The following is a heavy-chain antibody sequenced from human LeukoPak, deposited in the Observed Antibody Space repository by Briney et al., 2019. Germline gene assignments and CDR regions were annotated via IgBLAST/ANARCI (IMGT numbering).Heavy chain of an antibody. CDR2: IYTTGST. CDR1: GGSINNYY. Sequence: TSETLSLTCTVSGGSINNYYWTWIRQPAGKGLEWIGRIYTTGSTNYNPSLKSRVTMSVDTSKNQFSVKLSSVTAADTAVYYCARDPVDQPYWFFDLWGRGTLVTVSS. J-gene: IGHJ2*01. D-gene: IGHD2-2*01. CDR3: ARDPVDQPYWFFDL. V-gene: IGHV4-4*07.